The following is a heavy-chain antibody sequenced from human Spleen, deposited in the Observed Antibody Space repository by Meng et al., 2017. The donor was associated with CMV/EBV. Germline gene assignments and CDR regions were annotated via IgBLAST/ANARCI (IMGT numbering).Heavy chain of an antibody. Sequence: GESLKISCAASGFRLSSFWMTWVRQAPGKGLELVANIKHDGSEEYYEDSVKGRFTISRDNAKNSLYLQMNSLRAEDTAVYYCARGYSTSWYFDYWGQGTLVTVSS. CDR1: GFRLSSFW. J-gene: IGHJ4*02. V-gene: IGHV3-7*01. CDR3: ARGYSTSWYFDY. D-gene: IGHD6-13*01. CDR2: IKHDGSEE.